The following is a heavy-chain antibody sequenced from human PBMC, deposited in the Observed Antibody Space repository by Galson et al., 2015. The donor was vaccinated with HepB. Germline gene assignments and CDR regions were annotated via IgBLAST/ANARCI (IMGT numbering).Heavy chain of an antibody. CDR2: IYPGDSDT. Sequence: QSGAEVKKPGESLKISCKGSGYSFTTYWIGWVRQMPGKGLEWMGMIYPGDSDTRYSPSFQGQVTISADKSIRTAYLQWSSLKASDTAMYYCARHGGEILYFGDPFDPWGQGTLVTVSS. V-gene: IGHV5-51*01. J-gene: IGHJ5*02. CDR1: GYSFTTYW. D-gene: IGHD3-10*01. CDR3: ARHGGEILYFGDPFDP.